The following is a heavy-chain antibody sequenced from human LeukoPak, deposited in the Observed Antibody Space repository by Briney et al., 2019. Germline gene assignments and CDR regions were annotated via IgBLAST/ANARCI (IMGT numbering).Heavy chain of an antibody. CDR1: GFTFSSYA. CDR2: ISASGGST. J-gene: IGHJ4*02. CDR3: AKKDTTVTTFFEN. D-gene: IGHD4-17*01. V-gene: IGHV3-23*01. Sequence: PGGSLRLSCAASGFTFSSYAMSWVRQAPGKGLEWVSDISASGGSTYYADSVKGRFTISRDNSKNTLYLQMNSLRAEDTAVYYCAKKDTTVTTFFENWGQGTLVTVSS.